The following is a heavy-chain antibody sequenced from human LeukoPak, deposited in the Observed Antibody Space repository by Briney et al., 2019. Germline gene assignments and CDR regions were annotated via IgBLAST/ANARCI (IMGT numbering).Heavy chain of an antibody. CDR2: ISAYNGNT. CDR1: GYTFTSYG. CDR3: AAHCSGGSCYPNWFDP. J-gene: IGHJ5*02. D-gene: IGHD2-15*01. V-gene: IGHV1-18*01. Sequence: ASVKVSCKASGYTFTSYGISWVRQAPGQGLEWMGWISAYNGNTNYAQKLQGRVTMTTDTSTSTAYMELRSLRSDDTAVYYCAAHCSGGSCYPNWFDPWDQGTLVTVSS.